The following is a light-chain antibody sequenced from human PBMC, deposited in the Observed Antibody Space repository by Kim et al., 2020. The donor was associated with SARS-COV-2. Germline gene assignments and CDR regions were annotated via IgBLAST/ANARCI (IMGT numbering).Light chain of an antibody. CDR2: ATS. Sequence: AYVGDRVTITCRASQGISSWLAWYQQKPGKAPKLLIYATSNLHSGVPSRFSGSGSGTDFTLTISSLQPEDSATFYCQQAITFPLTFGGGTKVDIK. V-gene: IGKV1-12*01. CDR3: QQAITFPLT. J-gene: IGKJ4*01. CDR1: QGISSW.